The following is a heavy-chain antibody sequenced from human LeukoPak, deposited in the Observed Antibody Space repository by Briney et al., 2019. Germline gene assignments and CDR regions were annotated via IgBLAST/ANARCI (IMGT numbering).Heavy chain of an antibody. J-gene: IGHJ4*02. V-gene: IGHV1-18*01. Sequence: ASVKVSCKASGYTLNKFGMSWVRQAPGQGLEWLGWINTYNGNTKLGEKFQGRVTMTTDTSTSTVYMELTSLGTDDTAVYFCARDTPQHLKRFDCRGQGTLITVSS. D-gene: IGHD6-13*01. CDR2: INTYNGNT. CDR3: ARDTPQHLKRFDC. CDR1: GYTLNKFG.